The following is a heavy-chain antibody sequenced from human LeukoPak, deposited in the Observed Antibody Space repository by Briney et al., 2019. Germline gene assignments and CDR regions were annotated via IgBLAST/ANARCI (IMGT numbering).Heavy chain of an antibody. CDR2: IYHGSA. D-gene: IGHD6-19*01. J-gene: IGHJ5*01. Sequence: SETLSLTCTVSGGSINYYYWNWIRQPPGKGLEWIGYIYHGSATYNPSLESRVTLSMDTSKNQYSLKMTSVTAADTAVYYCAREGGRQWLVSGALDSWGQGTLVTVSS. V-gene: IGHV4-59*01. CDR1: GGSINYYY. CDR3: AREGGRQWLVSGALDS.